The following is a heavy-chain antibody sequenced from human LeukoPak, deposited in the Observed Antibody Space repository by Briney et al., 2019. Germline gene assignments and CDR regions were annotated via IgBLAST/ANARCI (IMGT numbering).Heavy chain of an antibody. D-gene: IGHD3-10*01. J-gene: IGHJ4*02. CDR1: GGSFSGYY. V-gene: IGHV4-34*01. CDR2: INHSGST. CDR3: ARAYGSGSYITY. Sequence: SATLSLTCAVYGGSFSGYYWSWIRPPPGKGLEWIGEINHSGSTNYNPSLKSRVTISVDTSKNQFSLKLSSVTAADTAVYYCARAYGSGSYITYWGQGTLVTVSS.